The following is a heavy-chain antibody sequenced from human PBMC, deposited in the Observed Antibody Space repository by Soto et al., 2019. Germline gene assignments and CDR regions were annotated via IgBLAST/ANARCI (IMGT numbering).Heavy chain of an antibody. V-gene: IGHV4-34*01. Sequence: QVQPQQWDARLLKPSETLSLSCAVYGGSFSGYDWSWIRQTPGKGLEWIGEINHSGSTNYNPSLQSRVTISVHMSNNQFSLNLNSVTAADTAVYYCARARVGFNYWGQGTLVTVSS. CDR2: INHSGST. CDR1: GGSFSGYD. CDR3: ARARVGFNY. J-gene: IGHJ4*02.